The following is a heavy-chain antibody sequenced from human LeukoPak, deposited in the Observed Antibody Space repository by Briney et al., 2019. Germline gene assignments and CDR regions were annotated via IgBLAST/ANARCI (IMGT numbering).Heavy chain of an antibody. CDR1: GGSFSGYY. V-gene: IGHV4-34*01. D-gene: IGHD2-15*01. CDR2: INHSGST. Sequence: SETLSLTCAVYGGSFSGYYWSWIRQPPGKGLEWIGEINHSGSTNYNPSLKSRVTISVDTSKNQFSLKLSSVTAAGTAVYYCARGREYCSGGSCYRYYYYYMDVWGKGTTVTVSS. J-gene: IGHJ6*03. CDR3: ARGREYCSGGSCYRYYYYYMDV.